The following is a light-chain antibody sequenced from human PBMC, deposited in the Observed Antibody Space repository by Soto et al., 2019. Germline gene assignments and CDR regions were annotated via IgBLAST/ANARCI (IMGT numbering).Light chain of an antibody. J-gene: IGKJ1*01. CDR3: MQATQSHWT. Sequence: EIVLTQSPGLLSSSPGETAVLSCRASQSISAKHLAWYQLRPGQSPRLLIYGASGRATGVPGRFSGSGSGTDFTLTISRVEAEDVGIYYCMQATQSHWTFGQGTKVEIK. CDR2: GAS. CDR1: QSISAKH. V-gene: IGKV3-20*01.